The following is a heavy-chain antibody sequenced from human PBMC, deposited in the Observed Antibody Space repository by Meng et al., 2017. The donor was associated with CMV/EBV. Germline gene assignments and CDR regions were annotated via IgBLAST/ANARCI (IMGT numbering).Heavy chain of an antibody. Sequence: GESLKISCAAFGLSFSSYAMYWVRQAPGKGPEWVAVISYDGSNKYYADSVKGRFTISRDNSKNTLFLQMNSLRAEDTAVYYCARDRNVEYTSCPRCDYYYYYGMDVWGQGTAVTVSS. CDR2: ISYDGSNK. CDR1: GLSFSSYA. D-gene: IGHD2-2*01. V-gene: IGHV3-30-3*01. CDR3: ARDRNVEYTSCPRCDYYYYYGMDV. J-gene: IGHJ6*02.